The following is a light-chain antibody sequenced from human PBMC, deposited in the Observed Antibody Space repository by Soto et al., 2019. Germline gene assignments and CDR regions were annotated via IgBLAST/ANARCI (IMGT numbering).Light chain of an antibody. CDR2: VAS. CDR1: QSVNSN. J-gene: IGKJ4*01. V-gene: IGKV3-15*01. CDR3: QQYNVWPLT. Sequence: EIVMTQSPVTLSVSPGDRATLSCRASQSVNSNLAWYQHKPGQTPKLLIYVASTRATGIPARFSGSGSGTEFTRTISSLQSEDFAVYYCQQYNVWPLTFGGGTKVELK.